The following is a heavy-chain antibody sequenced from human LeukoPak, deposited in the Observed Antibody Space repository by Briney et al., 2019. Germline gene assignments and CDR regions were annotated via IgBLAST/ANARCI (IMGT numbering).Heavy chain of an antibody. CDR1: GFTFRDYS. V-gene: IGHV3-21*01. J-gene: IGHJ4*02. CDR2: VNTVSSYI. D-gene: IGHD3-22*01. CDR3: ARLRRNSDRSDFFYYYDH. Sequence: GGSLRLSRAASGFTFRDYSMNWVRQAPGKGLEWVASVNTVSSYIYYADSMRGRFTISRDNAKNSLFLQMNSLRAEDTAVYYCARLRRNSDRSDFFYYYDHWGQGTLVTVSS.